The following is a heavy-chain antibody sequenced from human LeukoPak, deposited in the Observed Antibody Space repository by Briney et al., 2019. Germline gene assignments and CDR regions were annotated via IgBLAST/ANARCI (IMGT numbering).Heavy chain of an antibody. D-gene: IGHD4-11*01. V-gene: IGHV3-23*01. CDR3: TKGSAVTTRYFDY. CDR1: GFTFSSYA. J-gene: IGHJ4*02. Sequence: GGSLRLSCAASGFTFSSYAMSWVRQAPGKGLEWVSAIGGSGGSTYYADSVKGRFTISRDNSKNTVYLQMNSLRAEDTAVYYCTKGSAVTTRYFDYWGQGTLVTVSS. CDR2: IGGSGGST.